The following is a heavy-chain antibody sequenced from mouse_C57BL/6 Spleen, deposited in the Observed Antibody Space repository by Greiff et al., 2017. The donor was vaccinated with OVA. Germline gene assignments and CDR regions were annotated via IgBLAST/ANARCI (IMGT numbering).Heavy chain of an antibody. Sequence: VQLQQSGPELVKPGASVKISCKASGYTFTDYYINWVKQRPGQGLEWIGWIFPGSGSTYYNEKFKGKATLTVDKSSSTAYMLLSSLTSEDSAVYFCARRGYYGYAWFAYWGQGTLVTVSA. V-gene: IGHV1-75*01. CDR3: ARRGYYGYAWFAY. J-gene: IGHJ3*01. CDR2: IFPGSGST. D-gene: IGHD2-2*01. CDR1: GYTFTDYY.